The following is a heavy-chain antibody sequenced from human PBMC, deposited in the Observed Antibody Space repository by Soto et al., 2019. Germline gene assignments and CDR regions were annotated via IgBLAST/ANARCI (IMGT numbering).Heavy chain of an antibody. V-gene: IGHV3-74*01. CDR2: INGDGSST. CDR3: ARAQLRPDDAFDA. CDR1: GITFSHFW. J-gene: IGHJ3*01. D-gene: IGHD2-2*01. Sequence: WGFLKLPFGTSGITFSHFWMHWVRQAPGKGPVWVSRINGDGSSTSHADSVKGRFTISRDNAENTLFLQMSGLRAEDTAVYYCARAQLRPDDAFDAWGRGTVVTVSS.